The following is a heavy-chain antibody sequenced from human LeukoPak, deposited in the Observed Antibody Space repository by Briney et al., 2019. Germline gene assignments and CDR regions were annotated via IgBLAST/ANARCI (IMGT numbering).Heavy chain of an antibody. J-gene: IGHJ4*02. Sequence: PGGSLRLSCAASGFTFSDYYMSWIRQAPGKGLEWVSYISSSGSTIYYVDSVKGRFTISRDNAKNSLYLQMNSLRAEDTAVYYCAKEMGYYGSGSHGAYWGQGTLVTVSS. CDR3: AKEMGYYGSGSHGAY. CDR1: GFTFSDYY. D-gene: IGHD3-10*01. V-gene: IGHV3-11*01. CDR2: ISSSGSTI.